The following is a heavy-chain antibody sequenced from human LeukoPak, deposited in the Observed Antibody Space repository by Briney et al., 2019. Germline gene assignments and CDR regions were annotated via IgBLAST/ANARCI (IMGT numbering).Heavy chain of an antibody. J-gene: IGHJ4*02. CDR2: ISPDGSDT. CDR1: GFTFRSYW. V-gene: IGHV3-7*01. D-gene: IGHD6-19*01. CDR3: VRWGVEAGMDS. Sequence: PGGSLRLSCEASGFTFRSYWMGWVRQAPGKGLEGVANISPDGSDTYYVDSVKGRFTISRDNAKKSMFLQMNSLRAEETTVYYCVRWGVEAGMDSWGQGTLVTVSS.